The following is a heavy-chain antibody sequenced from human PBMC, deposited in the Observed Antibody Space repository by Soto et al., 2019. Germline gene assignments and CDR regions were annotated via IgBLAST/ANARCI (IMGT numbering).Heavy chain of an antibody. CDR1: GGSFSGYY. CDR2: INHSGST. J-gene: IGHJ4*02. CDR3: ARVPYYYDSSGYYAYFDY. Sequence: SETLSLTCAVYGGSFSGYYWSWIRQPPGKGLEWIGEINHSGSTNYNPSLKSRVTISVDTPKNQFSLKLSSVTAADTAVYYCARVPYYYDSSGYYAYFDYWGQGTMVTVSS. V-gene: IGHV4-34*01. D-gene: IGHD3-22*01.